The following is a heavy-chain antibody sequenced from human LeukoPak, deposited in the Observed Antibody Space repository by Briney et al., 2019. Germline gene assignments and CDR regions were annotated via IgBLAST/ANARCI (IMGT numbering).Heavy chain of an antibody. CDR2: ISYDGSNK. V-gene: IGHV3-30-3*01. CDR1: GFTFSSYA. Sequence: GGSLRLSCAASGFTFSSYAMHWVRQAPGKGLEWVAVISYDGSNKYYADSVKGRLTISRDNSKNTLYLQMNSLRAEDTAVYYCARDGVGTAPRTPHYFDYWGQGTLVTVSS. CDR3: ARDGVGTAPRTPHYFDY. D-gene: IGHD2-8*02. J-gene: IGHJ4*02.